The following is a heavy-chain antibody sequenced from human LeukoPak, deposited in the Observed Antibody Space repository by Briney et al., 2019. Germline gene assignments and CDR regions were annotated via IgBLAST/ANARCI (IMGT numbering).Heavy chain of an antibody. V-gene: IGHV3-23*01. CDR3: AKAEGVVPAAPRWGNWFDP. CDR2: ISGSGGST. D-gene: IGHD2-2*01. CDR1: GFTFSDYY. Sequence: GGSLRLSCAASGFTFSDYYMSWVRQAPGKGLEWVSAISGSGGSTYYADSVKGRFTISRDNSKNTLYLQMNSLRAEDTAVYYCAKAEGVVPAAPRWGNWFDPWGQGTLVTVSS. J-gene: IGHJ5*02.